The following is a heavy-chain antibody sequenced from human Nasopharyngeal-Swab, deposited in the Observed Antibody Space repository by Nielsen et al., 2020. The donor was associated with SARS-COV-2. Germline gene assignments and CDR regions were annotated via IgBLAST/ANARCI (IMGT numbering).Heavy chain of an antibody. CDR1: GFTFSSYA. J-gene: IGHJ4*02. V-gene: IGHV3-30*04. D-gene: IGHD3-10*01. CDR3: ARDSSGCDY. CDR2: ISYDGSNK. Sequence: GKSLKISCAASGFTFSSYAMHWVRQAPGKGLEWVAVISYDGSNKYYADSVKGRFTISRDNSKNTLYLQMNSLRAEDTAVYYCARDSSGCDYWGQGTLVTVSS.